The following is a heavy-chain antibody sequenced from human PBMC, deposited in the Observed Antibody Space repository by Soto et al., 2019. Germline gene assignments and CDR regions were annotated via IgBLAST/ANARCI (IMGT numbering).Heavy chain of an antibody. J-gene: IGHJ4*02. CDR1: GFTFSNYA. CDR2: ISGDGAAT. Sequence: VGSLRLSCVASGFTFSNYAMSWVRQTPGRGLEWVSAISGDGAATYFANFLRGRFIISRDNSRNTLYLQMDTMRGEDTAIYYCAKVSRSGCDLDYWGKGTKVTVAS. D-gene: IGHD6-19*01. CDR3: AKVSRSGCDLDY. V-gene: IGHV3-23*01.